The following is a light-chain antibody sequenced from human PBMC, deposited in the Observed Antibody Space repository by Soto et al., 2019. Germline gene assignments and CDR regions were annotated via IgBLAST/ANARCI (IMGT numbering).Light chain of an antibody. CDR1: QSVGKY. V-gene: IGKV3-11*01. CDR2: DVS. J-gene: IGKJ4*01. CDR3: QQRTNWQLT. Sequence: EIVLTQSPATLSLSPGERATLSCRASQSVGKYLAWYHQRPGQAPRLLMFDVSIRATGTPARFSGSGSGTDFTLTISSLEPEDFAVYYCQQRTNWQLTFGGGTRVEIK.